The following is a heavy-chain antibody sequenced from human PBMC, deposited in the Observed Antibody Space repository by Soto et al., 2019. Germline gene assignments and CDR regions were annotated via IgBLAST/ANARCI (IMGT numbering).Heavy chain of an antibody. CDR1: GFTFSSYA. CDR2: ISGRGGST. Sequence: EVQLLESGGGLVQPGGSLRLSCAASGFTFSSYAMSWVRQAAGKGLEWVSAISGRGGSTYYADSVKGRFTISRDNSKNTLYLQINSLRAEDTAEYYGAKEVVSEITMIVVVIRGHFDYRGQGTQVTVSS. CDR3: AKEVVSEITMIVVVIRGHFDY. V-gene: IGHV3-23*01. D-gene: IGHD3-22*01. J-gene: IGHJ4*02.